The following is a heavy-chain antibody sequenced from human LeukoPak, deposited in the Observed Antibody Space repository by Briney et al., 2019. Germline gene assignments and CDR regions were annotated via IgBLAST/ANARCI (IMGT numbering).Heavy chain of an antibody. CDR1: DGSISSYY. V-gene: IGHV4-59*08. CDR2: IYYSGST. CDR3: ARLSENGIAAAFDAFDI. J-gene: IGHJ3*02. D-gene: IGHD6-13*01. Sequence: SETLSLTCTVSDGSISSYYWSWIRQPPGKGLEWIGYIYYSGSTNYNPSLKSRVTISVDTSKNQFSLKLSSVTAADTAVYYCARLSENGIAAAFDAFDIWGQGTMVTVSS.